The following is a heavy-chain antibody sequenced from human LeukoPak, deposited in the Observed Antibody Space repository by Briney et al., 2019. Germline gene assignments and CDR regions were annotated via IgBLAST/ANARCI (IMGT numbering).Heavy chain of an antibody. Sequence: GASVKVSCKASGYTFTSNDINWVRQATGQGLEWMGWMNPNSGNTGYAQKFQGRVTIATDESTSTAYMELSSLRSEDTAVYYCARAAMIFGVVMPRWFDPWGQGTLVTVSS. J-gene: IGHJ5*02. CDR2: MNPNSGNT. D-gene: IGHD3-3*01. CDR1: GYTFTSND. CDR3: ARAAMIFGVVMPRWFDP. V-gene: IGHV1-8*01.